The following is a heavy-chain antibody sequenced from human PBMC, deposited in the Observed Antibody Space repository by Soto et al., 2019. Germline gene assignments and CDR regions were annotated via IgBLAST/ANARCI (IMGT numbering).Heavy chain of an antibody. CDR2: INHSGST. V-gene: IGHV4-34*01. J-gene: IGHJ5*02. CDR1: GGSFRGYY. CDR3: ARIYFRKFDP. Sequence: SETLSLTCAVYGGSFRGYYWSWIRQPPGKGLEWIGEINHSGSTNYNPSLKSRVTISVDTSKNQFSLKLSSVTAADTAVYYCARIYFRKFDPWGQGTLVTVSS. D-gene: IGHD3-10*01.